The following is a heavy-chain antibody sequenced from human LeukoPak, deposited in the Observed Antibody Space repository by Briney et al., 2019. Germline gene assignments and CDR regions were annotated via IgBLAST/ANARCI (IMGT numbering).Heavy chain of an antibody. CDR3: ARCAGYCSSTSCYHDAFDI. CDR1: GYTFTGYY. D-gene: IGHD2-2*01. V-gene: IGHV1-2*02. CDR2: INPNSGGT. Sequence: ASVKVSCKACGYTFTGYYMHWVRQAPGQGLEWMGWINPNSGGTNYAQKFQGRVTMTRDTSISTAYMELSRLRSDDTAVYYCARCAGYCSSTSCYHDAFDIWGQGTMVTVSS. J-gene: IGHJ3*02.